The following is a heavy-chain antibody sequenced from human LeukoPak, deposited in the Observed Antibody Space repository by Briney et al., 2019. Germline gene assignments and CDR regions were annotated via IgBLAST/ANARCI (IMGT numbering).Heavy chain of an antibody. Sequence: SETLSLTCTVSGGSISTSYYYWGWIRQPPGKGLEWIGNIHNSESTYYNPSLKSRVTISVDTSKNQFSLKLSSVTAADTAVYYCARDVTLEMATTGGLDYWGQGTLVTVSS. CDR2: IHNSEST. CDR1: GGSISTSYYY. D-gene: IGHD5-24*01. V-gene: IGHV4-39*02. J-gene: IGHJ4*02. CDR3: ARDVTLEMATTGGLDY.